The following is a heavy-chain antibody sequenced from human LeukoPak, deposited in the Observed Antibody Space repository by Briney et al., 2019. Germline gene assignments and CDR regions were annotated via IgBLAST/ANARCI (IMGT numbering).Heavy chain of an antibody. CDR1: FFTFTRSG. CDR2: ISYDGNHK. Sequence: VGSLRLSCAASFFTFTRSGMHWVRQAPGKGLEWVAVISYDGNHKYYADSVKGRFTISRDNSKNTLFLQMNSLRADDTAVYYCAKDSTMVFFFYYMDVWGKGTTVTVSS. J-gene: IGHJ6*03. CDR3: AKDSTMVFFFYYMDV. D-gene: IGHD3-10*01. V-gene: IGHV3-30*18.